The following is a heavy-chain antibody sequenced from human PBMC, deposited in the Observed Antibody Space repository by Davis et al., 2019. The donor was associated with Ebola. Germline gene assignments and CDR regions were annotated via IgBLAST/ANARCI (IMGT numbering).Heavy chain of an antibody. V-gene: IGHV3-7*03. Sequence: GGSLRLSCAASGLTFSSLGMGWVRQAPGKGLEWVATIKKGGSEKYYVDSVRGRFIISRDNAKSSLYLQMNSLRDEDTAVYYCARVVSGYWGQGTLVSVSS. J-gene: IGHJ4*02. CDR3: ARVVSGY. CDR1: GLTFSSLG. D-gene: IGHD5-12*01. CDR2: IKKGGSEK.